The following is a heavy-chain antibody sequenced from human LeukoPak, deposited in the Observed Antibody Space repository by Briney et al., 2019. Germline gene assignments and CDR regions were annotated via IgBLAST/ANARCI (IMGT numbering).Heavy chain of an antibody. J-gene: IGHJ6*03. V-gene: IGHV4-61*02. Sequence: SETLSLTCTVSGGSISSGSYYWSWIRQPAGKGLEWIGRIYTSGSTNYNPSLKSRVTISVDTSKNQFSLKLSSVTAADTAVYYCARGHIVVVPAALDYYYYYMDVWGKGTTVTVSS. D-gene: IGHD2-2*01. CDR1: GGSISSGSYY. CDR3: ARGHIVVVPAALDYYYYYMDV. CDR2: IYTSGST.